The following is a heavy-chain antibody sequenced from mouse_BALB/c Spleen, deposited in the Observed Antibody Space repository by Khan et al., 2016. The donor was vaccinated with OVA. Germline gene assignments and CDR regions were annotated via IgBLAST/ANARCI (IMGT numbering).Heavy chain of an antibody. Sequence: QVQLKQSGPGILQPSQTLSLTCSFSGFSLSTSGMGVSWIRQPSGKGLEWLAHIYWDDDKRYNPSLKSRLTLSKDSSRNPVLPKIISVDTADAATYYCARSSGYSYYYALDYWGQGTSVTVSS. CDR1: GFSLSTSGMG. J-gene: IGHJ4*01. D-gene: IGHD3-1*01. V-gene: IGHV8-12*01. CDR2: IYWDDDK. CDR3: ARSSGYSYYYALDY.